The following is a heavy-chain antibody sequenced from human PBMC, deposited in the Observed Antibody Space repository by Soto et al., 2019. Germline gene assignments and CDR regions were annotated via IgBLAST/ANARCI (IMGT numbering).Heavy chain of an antibody. D-gene: IGHD4-17*01. Sequence: QVQLQQWDAGLLKPSETLSLTCAVYGGTFSGYYWSWIRQPPGKGLEWIGEINHSGSTNYNPSLKSRVTISVDTSKNQFSLKLSSVTAADTAVYYCATILYDYGDYSEYFQHWGQGTLVTVSS. CDR3: ATILYDYGDYSEYFQH. CDR2: INHSGST. J-gene: IGHJ1*01. CDR1: GGTFSGYY. V-gene: IGHV4-34*08.